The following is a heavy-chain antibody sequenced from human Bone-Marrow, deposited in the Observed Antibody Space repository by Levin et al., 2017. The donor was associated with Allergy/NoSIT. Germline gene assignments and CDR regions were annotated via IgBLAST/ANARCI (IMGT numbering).Heavy chain of an antibody. Sequence: RTGGSLRLSCAASGFILRTSDMNWVRQAPGKGLEWISFITKPSRTISYADSVKGRFTVSRDNVKNLLYLDMNSLRAEDTAVYYCVIDESGDEDFDYWGQGTLVTVSS. CDR1: GFILRTSD. V-gene: IGHV3-48*01. CDR3: VIDESGDEDFDY. D-gene: IGHD7-27*01. J-gene: IGHJ4*02. CDR2: ITKPSRTI.